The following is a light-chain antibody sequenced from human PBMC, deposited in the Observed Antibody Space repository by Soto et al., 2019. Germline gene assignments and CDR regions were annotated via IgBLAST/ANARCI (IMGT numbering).Light chain of an antibody. CDR3: CSYAGSSTFYV. V-gene: IGLV2-23*02. Sequence: QSVLTQPASVSGPPGQSITISCTGTSSDVGSYNLVSWYQQHPGKAPKLMIYEVSKRSSGVSNRFSGSKSGNTASLTISGLQAKDEADYYCCSYAGSSTFYVFGTGTKVTVL. CDR2: EVS. CDR1: SSDVGSYNL. J-gene: IGLJ1*01.